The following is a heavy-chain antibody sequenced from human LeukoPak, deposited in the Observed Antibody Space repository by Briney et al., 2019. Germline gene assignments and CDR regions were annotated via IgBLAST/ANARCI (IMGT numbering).Heavy chain of an antibody. CDR2: IKQDGGEK. Sequence: GGSLRLSCAASGFTFSSYWMSWVRQAPGKGLEWVANIKQDGGEKYYVDSVKGRFTISRDNSKNTLYLQINSLRAEDTAVYYCARWAAMVAFDYWGQGTLVTVSS. V-gene: IGHV3-7*03. CDR3: ARWAAMVAFDY. J-gene: IGHJ4*02. CDR1: GFTFSSYW. D-gene: IGHD5-18*01.